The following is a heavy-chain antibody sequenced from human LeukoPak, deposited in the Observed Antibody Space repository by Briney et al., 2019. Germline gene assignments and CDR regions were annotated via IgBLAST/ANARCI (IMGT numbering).Heavy chain of an antibody. CDR3: ASNYGSGSPWVDP. CDR2: INPSGGST. V-gene: IGHV1-46*01. J-gene: IGHJ5*02. D-gene: IGHD3-10*01. Sequence: ASVKVSCKASGYTFTSYYMHSVRQAPGQRLEWMGIINPSGGSTSYAQKFQGRVTMTRDTSTSTVYMELSSLRSEDTAVYYCASNYGSGSPWVDPWGQGTLVTVSS. CDR1: GYTFTSYY.